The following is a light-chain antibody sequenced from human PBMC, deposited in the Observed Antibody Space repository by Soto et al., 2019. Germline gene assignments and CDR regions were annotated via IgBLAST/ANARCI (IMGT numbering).Light chain of an antibody. CDR2: GIS. V-gene: IGKV3D-15*01. CDR3: QQHGQWPIT. CDR1: QSVNSN. Sequence: EIVITQSPATLSVSPLERATLSFMSSQSVNSNYLAWYQQKPGQAPRLLIYGISKRATDIPDRFSGSGSGTEFTLTISSLQPEDFATYYCQQHGQWPITFGQGTRLEIK. J-gene: IGKJ5*01.